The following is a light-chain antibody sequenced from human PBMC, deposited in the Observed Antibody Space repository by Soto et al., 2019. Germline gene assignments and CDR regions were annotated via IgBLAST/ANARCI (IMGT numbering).Light chain of an antibody. Sequence: PGERATLSCRASQSVSSNLAWYQQKPGQAPRLLIYGASSRPTGIPDRFSGSGSGTDFTLTISRLEPEDFAVYYCQQYGSSSTFGQGTRLEI. CDR3: QQYGSSST. CDR2: GAS. CDR1: QSVSSN. V-gene: IGKV3-20*01. J-gene: IGKJ5*01.